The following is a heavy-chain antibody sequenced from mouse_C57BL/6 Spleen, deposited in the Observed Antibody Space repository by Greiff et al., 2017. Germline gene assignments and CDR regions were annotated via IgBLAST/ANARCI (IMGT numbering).Heavy chain of an antibody. Sequence: QVQLQQPGAELVKPGASVKMSCTASGFTFTSYWITWVKQRPGQGLEWIGDIYPGSGSTNYTEKFKSKATLTVDTSSSTAYMQLSSLTSEDAAVDYCARRVYYGSHVGYFAVWGTGTTVTVSA. J-gene: IGHJ1*03. CDR3: ARRVYYGSHVGYFAV. CDR1: GFTFTSYW. CDR2: IYPGSGST. V-gene: IGHV1-55*01. D-gene: IGHD2-1*01.